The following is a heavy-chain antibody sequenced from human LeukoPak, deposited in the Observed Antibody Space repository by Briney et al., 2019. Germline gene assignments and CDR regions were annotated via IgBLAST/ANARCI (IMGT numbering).Heavy chain of an antibody. Sequence: SETLSLTCAVYGGSFSGYYWSWIRQPPGKGLEWIGEINHSGSTNYNPSLKSRVTISVDTSKNQFSLRLSSVTAADTAVYNCARDLYSRRMNYYGSGSYFAYWGQGTLVTVSS. CDR3: ARDLYSRRMNYYGSGSYFAY. D-gene: IGHD3-10*01. CDR1: GGSFSGYY. J-gene: IGHJ4*02. V-gene: IGHV4-34*01. CDR2: INHSGST.